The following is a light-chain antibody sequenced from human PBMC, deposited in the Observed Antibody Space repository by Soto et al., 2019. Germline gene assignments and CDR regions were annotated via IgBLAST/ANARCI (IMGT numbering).Light chain of an antibody. V-gene: IGLV3-21*02. Sequence: SYELTQPPSVSVAPGQTARISCGGNNIGTKSVHWYQQRPGQAPVLVVYDDGDRPSGIPERFSGSNSGNTATLTISRVEAGDEADYFCQVWDTNSDHQLFGGGTKVTVL. CDR2: DDG. J-gene: IGLJ2*01. CDR3: QVWDTNSDHQL. CDR1: NIGTKS.